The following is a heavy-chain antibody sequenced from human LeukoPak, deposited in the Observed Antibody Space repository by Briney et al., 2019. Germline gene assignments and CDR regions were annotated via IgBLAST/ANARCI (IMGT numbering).Heavy chain of an antibody. CDR3: ARELVAAARFDY. V-gene: IGHV1-69*13. J-gene: IGHJ4*02. CDR2: IISIFGTA. D-gene: IGHD6-13*01. Sequence: ASVKVSCKASGGTFSSYAISWVRQAPGQGLEWMGGIISIFGTANYAQKFQGRVTITADESTSTAYMELSSLRSEDTAVYYCARELVAAARFDYWGQGTLVTVSS. CDR1: GGTFSSYA.